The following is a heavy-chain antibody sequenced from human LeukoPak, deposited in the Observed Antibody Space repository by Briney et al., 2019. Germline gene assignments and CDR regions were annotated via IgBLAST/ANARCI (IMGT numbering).Heavy chain of an antibody. J-gene: IGHJ4*02. CDR2: ISSSSSTI. Sequence: PGGSLRLSCAASGFTFSSYSMNWVRQAPGKGLEWVSYISSSSSTIYYADSVKGRFTISRDNAKNSLYLQMNSLRAEDTAVYYCAKDTNFWSGYSPRDYFDYWGQGTLVTVSS. D-gene: IGHD3-3*01. CDR3: AKDTNFWSGYSPRDYFDY. CDR1: GFTFSSYS. V-gene: IGHV3-48*04.